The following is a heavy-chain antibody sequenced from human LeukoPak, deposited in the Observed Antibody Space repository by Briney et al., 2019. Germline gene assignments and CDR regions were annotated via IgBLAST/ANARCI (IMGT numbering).Heavy chain of an antibody. CDR1: GFTFSSYA. CDR2: ISYDGSNK. J-gene: IGHJ4*02. V-gene: IGHV3-30-3*01. CDR3: TSGSYYIFDY. D-gene: IGHD1-26*01. Sequence: GGSLRLSCAASGFTFSSYAMHWVRQAPGKGLEWVAVISYDGSNKYYADSVKGRFTISRDNSKNTLYLQMNSLRAEDTAVYYCTSGSYYIFDYWGQGTLVTVSS.